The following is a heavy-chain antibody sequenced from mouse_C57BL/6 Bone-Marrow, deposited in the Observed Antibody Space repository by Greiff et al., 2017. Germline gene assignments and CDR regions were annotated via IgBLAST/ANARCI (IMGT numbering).Heavy chain of an antibody. J-gene: IGHJ1*03. Sequence: QVQLQQPGAELVKPGASVKLSCKASGYTFTSYWMQWVKQRPGQGLEWIGEIDPSDSYTNYNQKFKGKATLTVDKSSSTAYMQLSSLTSEDSAVYYCAIPWYGDVWGTGTTVTVSS. CDR1: GYTFTSYW. V-gene: IGHV1-50*01. CDR2: IDPSDSYT. CDR3: AIPWYGDV.